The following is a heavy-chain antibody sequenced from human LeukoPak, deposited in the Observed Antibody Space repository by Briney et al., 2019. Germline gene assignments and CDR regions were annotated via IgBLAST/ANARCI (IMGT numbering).Heavy chain of an antibody. D-gene: IGHD1-26*01. V-gene: IGHV3-23*01. CDR1: GFTFSSYG. CDR2: ISGSGGST. J-gene: IGHJ4*02. Sequence: GGSLRLSCAASGFTFSSYGMSWVRQAPGKGLEWVSAISGSGGSTYYADSVKGRFTISGDNSKNTLYLQMNSLRAEDTAVYYCAKDLLSGSYGTDFDYWGQGTLVTVSS. CDR3: AKDLLSGSYGTDFDY.